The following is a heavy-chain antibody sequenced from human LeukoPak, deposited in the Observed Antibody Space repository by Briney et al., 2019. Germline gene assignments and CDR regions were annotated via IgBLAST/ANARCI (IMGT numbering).Heavy chain of an antibody. CDR2: IKRDGSEK. V-gene: IGHV3-7*01. J-gene: IGHJ4*02. CDR1: GFSFNSYW. D-gene: IGHD3-22*01. CDR3: ARDQNYYDSSGELYYVY. Sequence: GGSLRLSCAASGFSFNSYWMSWVRQAPGKGLEWVANIKRDGSEKYYVDSVKGRFTISRDNAKNSLYLQMNSLRAEDTAVYYCARDQNYYDSSGELYYVYWGQGALVTVSS.